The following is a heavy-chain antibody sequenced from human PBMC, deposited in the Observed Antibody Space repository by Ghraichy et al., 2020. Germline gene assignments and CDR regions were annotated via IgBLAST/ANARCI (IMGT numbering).Heavy chain of an antibody. CDR1: GYTVTSYG. Sequence: ASVKVSCKASGYTVTSYGISWVRQAPGQGLEWMGWISVYNGNTNYAQKLQGRVTMTTDTPTSTAYMELRSLRSDDTAVYYCARDSYQFLFTNGMDVWGQGTTVTVS. D-gene: IGHD2-2*01. CDR2: ISVYNGNT. V-gene: IGHV1-18*04. CDR3: ARDSYQFLFTNGMDV. J-gene: IGHJ6*02.